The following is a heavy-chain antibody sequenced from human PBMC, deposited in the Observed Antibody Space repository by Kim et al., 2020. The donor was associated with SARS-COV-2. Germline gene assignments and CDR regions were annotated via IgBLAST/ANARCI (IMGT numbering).Heavy chain of an antibody. CDR3: ARFGLYDSSGYYADY. J-gene: IGHJ4*02. Sequence: SVKVSCVASGGTFSSYAISWVRQAPGQGLEWMGGIIPIFGTANYAQKFQGRVTITADESTSTAYMELSSLRSEDTAVYYCARFGLYDSSGYYADYWGQGTLVTVSS. CDR1: GGTFSSYA. V-gene: IGHV1-69*13. D-gene: IGHD3-22*01. CDR2: IIPIFGTA.